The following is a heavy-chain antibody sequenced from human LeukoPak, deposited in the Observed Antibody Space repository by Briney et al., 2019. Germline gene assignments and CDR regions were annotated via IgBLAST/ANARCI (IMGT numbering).Heavy chain of an antibody. D-gene: IGHD5-12*01. Sequence: ASVKVACKASGYTFTGYYMHWVRQAPGQGLEWMGWINPNSGGTNYAQKFQGRVTMTRDTSISTAYMELSRLRSDDTAVYYCARYDRKGGGYDYWGQGTLVTVSS. V-gene: IGHV1-2*02. CDR3: ARYDRKGGGYDY. CDR1: GYTFTGYY. J-gene: IGHJ4*02. CDR2: INPNSGGT.